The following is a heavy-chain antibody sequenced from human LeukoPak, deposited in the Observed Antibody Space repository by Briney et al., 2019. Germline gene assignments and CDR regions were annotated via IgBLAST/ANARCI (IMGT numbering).Heavy chain of an antibody. D-gene: IGHD6-19*01. CDR2: MNPNSGNT. V-gene: IGHV1-8*01. CDR1: GYTFTSYD. Sequence: ASVKVSCXASGYTFTSYDINWVRQATGQGLEWMGWMNPNSGNTGYAQKFQGRVTMTRNTSISTAYMELSSLRSEDTAVYYCAREIRSGWYIFDYWGQGTLVTVSS. J-gene: IGHJ4*02. CDR3: AREIRSGWYIFDY.